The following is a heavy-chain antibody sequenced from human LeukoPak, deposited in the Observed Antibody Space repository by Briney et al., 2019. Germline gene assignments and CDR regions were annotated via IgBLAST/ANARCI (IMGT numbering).Heavy chain of an antibody. CDR3: AKGPYGLSD. CDR1: GFTFSSYG. D-gene: IGHD3-10*01. Sequence: KPGGSLRLSCAASGFTFSSYGMHWVRQAPGKGLEWVAVISYDGSNKYYADSVKGRFTISRDNSKNTLYLQMNSLRAEDTAVYYCAKGPYGLSDWGQGTLVTVSS. V-gene: IGHV3-30*18. CDR2: ISYDGSNK. J-gene: IGHJ4*02.